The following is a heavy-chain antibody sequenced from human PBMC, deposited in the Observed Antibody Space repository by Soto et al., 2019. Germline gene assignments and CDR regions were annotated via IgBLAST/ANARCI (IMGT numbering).Heavy chain of an antibody. V-gene: IGHV4-31*11. Sequence: PSETLSLTCAVSGGSISSGDYYWSWIRQHPGKGLEWIGYIYYSGSTYYNPSLKSRVTISVDTSKNQFSLKLSSVSAADTAVYYCARLPRAAPLDAFDIWGQGTMVTVSS. D-gene: IGHD2-15*01. CDR2: IYYSGST. CDR1: GGSISSGDYY. CDR3: ARLPRAAPLDAFDI. J-gene: IGHJ3*02.